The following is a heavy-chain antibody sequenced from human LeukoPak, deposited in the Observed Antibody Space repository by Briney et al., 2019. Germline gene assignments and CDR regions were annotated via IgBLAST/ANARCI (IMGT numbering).Heavy chain of an antibody. J-gene: IGHJ4*02. CDR1: GGSISSSSYY. CDR2: IYYSGST. V-gene: IGHV4-39*01. Sequence: PSETLSLTCTVSGGSISSSSYYWGWIRQPPGKGLEWIGSIYYSGSTYYNPSLKSRVTISVDTSKNQFSLKLSSVTAADTAVYYCARGQSIRGIYGSGSYRVDYWGQGTLVTVSS. D-gene: IGHD3-10*01. CDR3: ARGQSIRGIYGSGSYRVDY.